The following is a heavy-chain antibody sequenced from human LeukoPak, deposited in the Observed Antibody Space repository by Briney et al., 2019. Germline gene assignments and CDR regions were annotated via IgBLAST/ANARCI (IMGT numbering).Heavy chain of an antibody. CDR2: MNPNSGKK. J-gene: IGHJ4*02. D-gene: IGHD4-11*01. CDR1: GYTFTSYD. Sequence: GASVRVSCTASGYTFTSYDINWVRQAPGQGLEWMGWMNPNSGKKDYAQKLQGRVTITSNTSISTAYMELSSLRSEDTAVYYCARVQSGYSNYALGYWGQGTLVTVSS. V-gene: IGHV1-8*01. CDR3: ARVQSGYSNYALGY.